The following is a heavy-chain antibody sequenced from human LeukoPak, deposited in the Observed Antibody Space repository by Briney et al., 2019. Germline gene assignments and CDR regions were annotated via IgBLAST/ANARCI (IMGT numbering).Heavy chain of an antibody. CDR3: ARATRRGSSWPFDY. CDR1: GFTFSSYD. CDR2: IGTAGDT. D-gene: IGHD6-13*01. Sequence: GGSLRLSCAASGFTFSSYDMHWVRQAAGKGLEWVSAIGTAGDTYYPGSVKGRFTISRENAKNSLYLQMNSLRAGDTAVYYCARATRRGSSWPFDYWGQGTLVTVSS. J-gene: IGHJ4*02. V-gene: IGHV3-13*01.